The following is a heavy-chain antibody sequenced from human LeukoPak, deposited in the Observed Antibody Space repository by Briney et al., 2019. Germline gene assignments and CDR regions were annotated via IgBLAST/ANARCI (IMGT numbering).Heavy chain of an antibody. J-gene: IGHJ3*02. D-gene: IGHD1-26*01. CDR1: GYTFTSYY. CDR2: INPSGGST. CDR3: ARVQSGSYHQDAFDI. Sequence: GASVKVSCKASGYTFTSYYMHWVRLAPGQGREWMGIINPSGGSTSYAQKFQGRVTITADKSTSTAYMELSSLRSEDTAVYYCARVQSGSYHQDAFDIWGQGTMVTVSS. V-gene: IGHV1-46*01.